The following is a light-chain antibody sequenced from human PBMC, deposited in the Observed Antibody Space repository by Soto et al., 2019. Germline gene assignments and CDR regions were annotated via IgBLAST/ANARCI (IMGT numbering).Light chain of an antibody. CDR3: QQYGSSPQT. CDR1: QSVSSSY. V-gene: IGKV3-20*01. Sequence: ESVLAQGPRTLSLPPGERATLSCRASQSVSSSYLAWYQQKPGQAPRLLIYGASSRATGIPDRFSGSGSGTDFTLTISRLEPEDFAVYYCQQYGSSPQTFGQVTKVDIK. CDR2: GAS. J-gene: IGKJ1*01.